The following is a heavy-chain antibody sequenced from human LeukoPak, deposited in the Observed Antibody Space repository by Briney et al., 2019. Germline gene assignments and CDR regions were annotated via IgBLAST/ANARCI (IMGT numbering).Heavy chain of an antibody. J-gene: IGHJ5*02. CDR1: GGSISSYY. D-gene: IGHD3-10*01. CDR2: IYTSGST. CDR3: AREGTSGGLYWLDP. Sequence: SETLSLTCTVSGGSISSYYWSWIRQPAGKGLEWIGRIYTSGSTNYNPSLKSRVTMSVDTSKNQFSLRLSSVNAADTAVYFCAREGTSGGLYWLDPWGQGTLVTVSS. V-gene: IGHV4-4*07.